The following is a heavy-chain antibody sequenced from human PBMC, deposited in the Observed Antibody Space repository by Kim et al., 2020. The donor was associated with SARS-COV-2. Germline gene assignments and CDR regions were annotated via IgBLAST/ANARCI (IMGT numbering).Heavy chain of an antibody. Sequence: GGSLRLSCAASGFTFSSYGMHWVRQAPGKGLEWVAVISYDGSNKYYADSVKGRFTISRDNSKNTLYLQMNSLRAEDTAVYYCAKEQSVRGGDCYQDWGQGTLVTVSS. CDR3: AKEQSVRGGDCYQD. CDR2: ISYDGSNK. V-gene: IGHV3-30*18. D-gene: IGHD2-21*02. CDR1: GFTFSSYG. J-gene: IGHJ4*02.